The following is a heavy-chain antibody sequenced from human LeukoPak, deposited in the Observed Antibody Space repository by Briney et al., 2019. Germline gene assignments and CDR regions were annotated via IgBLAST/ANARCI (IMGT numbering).Heavy chain of an antibody. V-gene: IGHV3-30-3*01. Sequence: PGGSLRLSCAASGFTFSSYAMHWVRQAPGKGLEWVAVISYDGSNKYYADSVKGRFTISRDNSKNTLYLQMNSLRAEDTAVYYCARDSSPPSSMIVVVISESCDYWGQGTLVTVSS. CDR1: GFTFSSYA. D-gene: IGHD3-22*01. CDR2: ISYDGSNK. CDR3: ARDSSPPSSMIVVVISESCDY. J-gene: IGHJ4*02.